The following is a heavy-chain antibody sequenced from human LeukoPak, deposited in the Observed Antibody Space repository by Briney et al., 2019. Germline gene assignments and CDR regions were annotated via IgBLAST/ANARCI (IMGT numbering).Heavy chain of an antibody. V-gene: IGHV1-69*05. CDR3: ARDSTGMATYGMDV. CDR1: GGTFSSYA. CDR2: IIPIFGTS. D-gene: IGHD5-24*01. Sequence: ASVKVSCKASGGTFSSYAISWVRQAPGQGLEWMGGIIPIFGTSKYAQKFQGRVTITTDESTSTAYMELSSLRSEDTAVYYCARDSTGMATYGMDVWGQGTTVTVSS. J-gene: IGHJ6*02.